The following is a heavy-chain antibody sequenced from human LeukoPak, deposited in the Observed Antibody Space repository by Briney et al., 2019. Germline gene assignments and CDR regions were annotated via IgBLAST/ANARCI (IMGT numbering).Heavy chain of an antibody. D-gene: IGHD2-2*01. CDR2: ISAYDGNT. Sequence: GASVKVSCKASGYTFTGYYMHWVRQAPGQGLEWMGWISAYDGNTNFAQKFQDRVTMTTDTSTSTAYMELRSLRSDDTAVYYCARDCSSTSCYGDFDCWGQGTLVTVSS. J-gene: IGHJ4*02. CDR1: GYTFTGYY. V-gene: IGHV1-18*04. CDR3: ARDCSSTSCYGDFDC.